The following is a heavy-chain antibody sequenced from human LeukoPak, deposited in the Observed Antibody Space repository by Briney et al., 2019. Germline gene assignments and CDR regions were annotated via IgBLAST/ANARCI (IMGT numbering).Heavy chain of an antibody. D-gene: IGHD3-10*01. V-gene: IGHV1-24*01. J-gene: IGHJ4*02. CDR1: GYTLTELS. CDR3: ATDYGSGSYTDFDY. CDR2: FDPEDGET. Sequence: ASVKVSCKVSGYTLTELSMHWVRQAPGKGLEWMGGFDPEDGETIYAQKFQGRVTMTEDTSTDTAYMELSSLRSEDTAVYYCATDYGSGSYTDFDYWGQGTLVTVSS.